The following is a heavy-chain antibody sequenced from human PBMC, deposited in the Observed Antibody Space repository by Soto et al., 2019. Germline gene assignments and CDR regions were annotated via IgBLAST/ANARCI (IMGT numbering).Heavy chain of an antibody. CDR1: GFTFRSYS. CDR2: IGTRDDS. CDR3: AREETAWPLAYGLDV. Sequence: GGSLRLSCAASGFTFRSYSMHWVRQAPGKGLEWVSSIGTRDDSYYADTVKGRFTISRDNAKNPLSLQMNSLRAEDTAFYSCAREETAWPLAYGLDVWGQGTTVTVSS. J-gene: IGHJ6*02. V-gene: IGHV3-21*01. D-gene: IGHD2-21*02.